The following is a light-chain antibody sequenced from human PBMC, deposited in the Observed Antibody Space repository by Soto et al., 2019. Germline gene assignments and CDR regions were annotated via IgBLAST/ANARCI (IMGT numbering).Light chain of an antibody. V-gene: IGKV3-20*01. J-gene: IGKJ2*01. Sequence: EIVLTQSPGTLSLSPGERVTLSCRASQSLSSRYSAWYQQKPGQAPRLLIYGASTRATGIPDRFSGSGSGTDFTLTISRLEPEDFAVYYCLQYGSSPYTFGQGTKLEIK. CDR1: QSLSSRY. CDR2: GAS. CDR3: LQYGSSPYT.